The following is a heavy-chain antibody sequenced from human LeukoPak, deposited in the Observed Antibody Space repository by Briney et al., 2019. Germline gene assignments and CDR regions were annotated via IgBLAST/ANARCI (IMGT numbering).Heavy chain of an antibody. V-gene: IGHV3-48*03. CDR2: ISSSGTII. J-gene: IGHJ4*02. CDR1: GFIFSSYE. Sequence: GGSLRLSCAASGFIFSSYEMTWVRQAPGKGLEWVSYISSSGTIIYYADSVKGRFTFSRDNAKNSLYLQLNSLRADDTAVYYCARHPSSWGPPFDYWGQGTLVTVSS. D-gene: IGHD6-13*01. CDR3: ARHPSSWGPPFDY.